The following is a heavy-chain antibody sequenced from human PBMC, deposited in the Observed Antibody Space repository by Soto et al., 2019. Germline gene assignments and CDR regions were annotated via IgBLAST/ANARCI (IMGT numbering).Heavy chain of an antibody. CDR2: ISYDGSNK. D-gene: IGHD2-15*01. Sequence: GGSLRLSCAASGFTFSSYAMHWVRQAPGKGLEWVAVISYDGSNKYYADSVKGRFTISRDNSKNTLYLQMNSLRAEDTAVYYCARALLRYCSGGSCYSVSFWGQGTLVTVSS. CDR3: ARALLRYCSGGSCYSVSF. J-gene: IGHJ4*02. CDR1: GFTFSSYA. V-gene: IGHV3-30-3*01.